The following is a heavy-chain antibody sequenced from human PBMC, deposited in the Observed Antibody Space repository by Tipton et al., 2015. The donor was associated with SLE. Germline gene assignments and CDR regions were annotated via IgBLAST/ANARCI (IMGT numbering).Heavy chain of an antibody. CDR2: ISAYKGNT. J-gene: IGHJ6*02. Sequence: QLVQSAAEVKKPGASVKVSCKASGYTFTSYGISWVRQAPGQGLERMGWISAYKGNTNYAQKLQGRVTMTTGTSTSTAYMELRSLRSDDTAVYYCAIVHSNPVWCYYGMDVWGQGTAVTVSS. CDR3: AIVHSNPVWCYYGMDV. V-gene: IGHV1-18*01. CDR1: GYTFTSYG. D-gene: IGHD4-11*01.